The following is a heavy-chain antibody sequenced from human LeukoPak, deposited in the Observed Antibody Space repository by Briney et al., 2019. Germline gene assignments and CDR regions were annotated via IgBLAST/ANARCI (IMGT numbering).Heavy chain of an antibody. CDR3: ARGEHSSFDY. D-gene: IGHD6-6*01. CDR1: EFTFTDYS. V-gene: IGHV3-21*01. J-gene: IGHJ4*02. Sequence: GGSLTLSCAAAEFTFTDYSMNWVRQAPGKGLEWVSTISSDSGHIYYADSMKGRFTISRDNAKNSLYLQMNSLRAEDTAVYYCARGEHSSFDYWGQGTLVTVSS. CDR2: ISSDSGHI.